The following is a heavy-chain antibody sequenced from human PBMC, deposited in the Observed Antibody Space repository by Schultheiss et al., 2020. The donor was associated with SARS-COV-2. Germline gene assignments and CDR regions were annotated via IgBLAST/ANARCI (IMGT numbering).Heavy chain of an antibody. CDR3: ARDCSSTSCYRYYYYGMDV. CDR1: GDSVSSRSVA. J-gene: IGHJ6*02. Sequence: SQTLSLTCVISGDSVSSRSVAWNWIRQSPSRGLEWLGRTYYRSKWSSDYAPSVKTRVTINPDTSSNQFSLQLNSVTPEDTAVYYCARDCSSTSCYRYYYYGMDVWGQGTTVTVSS. D-gene: IGHD2-2*01. CDR2: TYYRSKWSS. V-gene: IGHV6-1*01.